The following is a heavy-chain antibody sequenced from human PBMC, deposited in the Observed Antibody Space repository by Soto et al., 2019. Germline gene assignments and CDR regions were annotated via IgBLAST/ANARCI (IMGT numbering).Heavy chain of an antibody. V-gene: IGHV1-18*01. D-gene: IGHD2-21*02. CDR3: ARDLVKVTRSGLFDY. J-gene: IGHJ4*02. CDR1: GYTFTSYG. Sequence: GASVKVSCKASGYTFTSYGISWVRQAPGQGLEWMGWISAYNGNTNYAQKLQGRVTMTTDTSTSTAYMELRSLRSDDTAVYYCARDLVKVTRSGLFDYWGQGTLVTVSS. CDR2: ISAYNGNT.